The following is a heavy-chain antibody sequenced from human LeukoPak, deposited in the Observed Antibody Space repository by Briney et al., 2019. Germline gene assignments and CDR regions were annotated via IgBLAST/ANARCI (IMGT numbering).Heavy chain of an antibody. Sequence: GASVKVSCKASGYTFTSYYMHWVRQAPGQGLEWMGIINPSGGSTSYAQKFQGRVTMTRDISTSTVYMELSSLRSEDTAVYYCAREGGYYYDSSGYYLGYWGQGTLVTVSS. CDR1: GYTFTSYY. J-gene: IGHJ4*02. V-gene: IGHV1-46*01. CDR3: AREGGYYYDSSGYYLGY. CDR2: INPSGGST. D-gene: IGHD3-22*01.